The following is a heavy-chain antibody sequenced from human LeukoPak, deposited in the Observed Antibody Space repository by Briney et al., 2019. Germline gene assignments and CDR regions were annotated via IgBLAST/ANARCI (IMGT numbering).Heavy chain of an antibody. Sequence: GGSLRLSCAVSGFTFNTYGMTWVRQAPGRGLEWVSGISGSDGSTYYADSVKGRFTISRDNSRNTLYLQMNSLRGEDTAVYYCAKNIGGLDYWGQGTLVTVSS. J-gene: IGHJ4*02. D-gene: IGHD3-10*01. V-gene: IGHV3-23*01. CDR1: GFTFNTYG. CDR2: ISGSDGST. CDR3: AKNIGGLDY.